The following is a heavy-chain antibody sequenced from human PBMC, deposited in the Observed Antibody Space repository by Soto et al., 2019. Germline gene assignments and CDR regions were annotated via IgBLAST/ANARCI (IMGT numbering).Heavy chain of an antibody. D-gene: IGHD6-19*01. CDR1: GGTFSSYA. V-gene: IGHV1-69*01. J-gene: IGHJ4*02. CDR3: ARVRIAVAGEAYYFDY. Sequence: QVQLVQSGAEVKKPGSSVTVSCKASGGTFSSYAISWVRQAPGQGLEWMGGIIPIFGTANYAQKFQGRVTITADESTSTAYMELSSLRSEDTAVYYCARVRIAVAGEAYYFDYWGQGTLVTVSS. CDR2: IIPIFGTA.